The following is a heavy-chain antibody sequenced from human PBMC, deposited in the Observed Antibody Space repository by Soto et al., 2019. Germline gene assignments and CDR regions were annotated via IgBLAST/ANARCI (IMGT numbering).Heavy chain of an antibody. D-gene: IGHD6-25*01. J-gene: IGHJ4*02. CDR3: VSLQTSGWPGVH. CDR2: IYPNTETT. V-gene: IGHV1-2*02. CDR1: GYSFSGYY. Sequence: ASVKVSWKASGYSFSGYYIQWVRQAPGQGPEWLGWIYPNTETTDSSKKFQGRVTMTSDMSTRTVYMELRDLRSDNTAVYYCVSLQTSGWPGVHWGQGTLVTVSS.